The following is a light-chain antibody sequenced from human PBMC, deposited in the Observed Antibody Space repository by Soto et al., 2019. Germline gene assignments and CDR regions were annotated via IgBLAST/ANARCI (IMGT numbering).Light chain of an antibody. CDR3: CSYAGSNTFV. CDR2: EGS. Sequence: SVLTQPASVSGSPGQSITISCTGTSSDVGNYNLVSWCQQHPGKAPKLMIYEGSKRPSGVSNRFSGSKSGNTASLTISGLQAEDEADYYCCSYAGSNTFVFGTGTKVTVL. CDR1: SSDVGNYNL. J-gene: IGLJ1*01. V-gene: IGLV2-23*03.